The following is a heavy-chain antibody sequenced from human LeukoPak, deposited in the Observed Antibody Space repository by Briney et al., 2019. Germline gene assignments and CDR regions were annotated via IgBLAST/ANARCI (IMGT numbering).Heavy chain of an antibody. J-gene: IGHJ5*02. CDR2: IYYSGST. Sequence: SETLSLTCTVSGGSIRSSNYYWGWIRQPPGKGLEWIGSIYYSGSTYYNPSLKSRVTISVDTSKNHFSLKVSSVTAADTAVYYCGGHDYGDYLSWFDPWGQGTLVTVSS. V-gene: IGHV4-39*01. CDR3: GGHDYGDYLSWFDP. CDR1: GGSIRSSNYY. D-gene: IGHD4-17*01.